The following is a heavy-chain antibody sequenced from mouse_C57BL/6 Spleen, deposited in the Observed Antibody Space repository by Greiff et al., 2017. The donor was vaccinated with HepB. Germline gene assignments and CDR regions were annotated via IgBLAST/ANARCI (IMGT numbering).Heavy chain of an antibody. J-gene: IGHJ4*01. CDR2: ISSGSSTI. CDR3: ARAILRFYAMDY. CDR1: GFTFSDYG. D-gene: IGHD1-1*01. Sequence: EVKLMESGGGLVKPGGSLKLSCAASGFTFSDYGMHWVRQAPEKGLEWVAYISSGSSTIYYADTVKGRFTISRDNAKNTLFLQMTSLRSEDTAMYYCARAILRFYAMDYWGQGTSVTVSS. V-gene: IGHV5-17*01.